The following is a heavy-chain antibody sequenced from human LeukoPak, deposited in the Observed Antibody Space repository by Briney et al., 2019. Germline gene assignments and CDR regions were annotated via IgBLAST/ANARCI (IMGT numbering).Heavy chain of an antibody. D-gene: IGHD3-10*01. CDR2: ISSSSSTI. CDR1: GFSFSAYW. Sequence: PGGSLRLSCAASGFSFSAYWMHWVRQAPGKGLEWVSYISSSSSTIYYADSVKGRFTISRDNSKNTLYLQMNSLRAEDTAVYYCAKDRGSGSYYLYFDYWGQGTLVTVSS. V-gene: IGHV3-48*01. CDR3: AKDRGSGSYYLYFDY. J-gene: IGHJ4*02.